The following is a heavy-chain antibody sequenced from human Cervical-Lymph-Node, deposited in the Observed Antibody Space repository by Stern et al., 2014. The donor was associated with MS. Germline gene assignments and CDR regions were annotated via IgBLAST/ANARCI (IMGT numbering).Heavy chain of an antibody. CDR2: IYSGGTT. CDR3: AIYEYTSFTGVFDY. CDR1: GFTVSSKY. D-gene: IGHD2-2*01. J-gene: IGHJ4*02. V-gene: IGHV3-53*01. Sequence: VQLVESGGGLIQPGGSLRLSCAASGFTVSSKYMAWVRQAPGKGLEWVSLIYSGGTTYYADSVRGRFTISRDNAKNTLYLQMNTLRAEDTAVYYCAIYEYTSFTGVFDYWGQGTLVTVSS.